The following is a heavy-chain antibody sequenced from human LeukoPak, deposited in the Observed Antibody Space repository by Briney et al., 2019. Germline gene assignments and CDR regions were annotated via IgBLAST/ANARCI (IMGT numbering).Heavy chain of an antibody. V-gene: IGHV1-2*06. CDR2: INPNSGGT. D-gene: IGHD2-8*01. CDR1: GSTFTGYY. J-gene: IGHJ5*02. Sequence: ASVKVSCKASGSTFTGYYMHWVRQAPGQGLEWMGRINPNSGGTNYAQKFQGRVTMTRDMSISTAYMELSRLRSDDTAVNYCARSPYDWFDPWGQGTLVTVSS. CDR3: ARSPYDWFDP.